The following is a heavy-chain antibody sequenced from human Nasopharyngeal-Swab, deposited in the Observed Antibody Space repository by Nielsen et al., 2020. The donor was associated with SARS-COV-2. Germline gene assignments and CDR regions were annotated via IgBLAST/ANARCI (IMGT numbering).Heavy chain of an antibody. CDR1: GFTFSGYP. Sequence: GSLRLSCAASGFTFSGYPMHWVRQAPGKGLEWVAVISYDGTNKYYADSVKGRFTVSRDNSKSTLYLQMDSLRAEDTAVYYCARDSVYYGSRRFLPGFGGQGTLVTVSS. CDR3: ARDSVYYGSRRFLPGF. J-gene: IGHJ4*02. V-gene: IGHV3-30-3*01. D-gene: IGHD3-22*01. CDR2: ISYDGTNK.